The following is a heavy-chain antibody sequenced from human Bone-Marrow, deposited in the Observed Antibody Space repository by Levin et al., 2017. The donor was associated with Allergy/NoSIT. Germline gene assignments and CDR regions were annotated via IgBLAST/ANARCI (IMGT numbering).Heavy chain of an antibody. CDR1: GFTFSSYA. Sequence: GASVKVSCAASGFTFSSYAMHWVRQAPGKGLEWVAVISYDGSNKYYADSVKGRFTISRDNSKNTLYLQMNSLRAEDTAVYYCARVPLANTYYDFWSGYYSGYYYYGMDGWGQGTTVTVSS. V-gene: IGHV3-30-3*01. CDR2: ISYDGSNK. J-gene: IGHJ6*02. D-gene: IGHD3-3*01. CDR3: ARVPLANTYYDFWSGYYSGYYYYGMDG.